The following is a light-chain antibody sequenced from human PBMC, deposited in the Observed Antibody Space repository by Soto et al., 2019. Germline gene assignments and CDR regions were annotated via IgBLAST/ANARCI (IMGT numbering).Light chain of an antibody. V-gene: IGLV3-21*01. CDR2: YDS. J-gene: IGLJ1*01. CDR3: LVWDTSNDHHV. CDR1: NIGSKS. Sequence: SYELTQSPSLSVAPGQTATITCGGNNIGSKSVNWYQHKAGQAPVLVMSYDSDRPSGIPERFSGSNSGNTATLTLSRVESGDEAEYYCLVWDTSNDHHVFGSGTKLTVL.